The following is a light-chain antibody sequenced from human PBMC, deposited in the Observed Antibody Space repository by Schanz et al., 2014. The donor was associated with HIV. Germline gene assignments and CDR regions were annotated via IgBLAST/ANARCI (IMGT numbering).Light chain of an antibody. CDR3: QQYNNWPPWT. Sequence: IVLTQSPGTLSLSPGEGATLSCRASQSVSSSYLAWYQQKPGQAPRLLIYGASSRATGIPDRFSGSGSGTEFTLTINSLQSEDFAVYYCQQYNNWPPWTFGQGTKVEIK. CDR2: GAS. J-gene: IGKJ1*01. CDR1: QSVSSSY. V-gene: IGKV3-20*01.